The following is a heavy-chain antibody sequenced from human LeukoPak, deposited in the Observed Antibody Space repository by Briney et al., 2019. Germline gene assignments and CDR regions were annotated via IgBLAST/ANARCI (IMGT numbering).Heavy chain of an antibody. V-gene: IGHV4-39*07. CDR3: ARDPGYSSGLRWFDP. J-gene: IGHJ5*02. CDR1: GGSISSSSFY. CDR2: IYYSGST. Sequence: KPSETLSLTCTVSGGSISSSSFYWGWIRQPPGKGLEWIGTIYYSGSTFYNPSLKSRVTMSVDTSKNQFSLKLSSVTAADTAVYYCARDPGYSSGLRWFDPWGQGTLVTVSS. D-gene: IGHD6-19*01.